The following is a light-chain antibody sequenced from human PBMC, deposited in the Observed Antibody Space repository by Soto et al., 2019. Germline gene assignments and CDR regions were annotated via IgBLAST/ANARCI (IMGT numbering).Light chain of an antibody. CDR1: QSVSSN. CDR2: GGT. CDR3: HQYNDWPRT. Sequence: EIMMTQSPATLSVSPGERATLSCRASQSVSSNLAWYQQKPGQAPRLLIYGGTSRATGIPARFSGSGSGTEFTLTISSLQSEDFAVYYCHQYNDWPRTFGQGTKVDIK. J-gene: IGKJ1*01. V-gene: IGKV3-15*01.